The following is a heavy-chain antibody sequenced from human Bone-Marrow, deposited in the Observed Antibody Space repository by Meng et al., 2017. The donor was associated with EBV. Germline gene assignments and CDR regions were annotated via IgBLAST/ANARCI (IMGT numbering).Heavy chain of an antibody. CDR2: ISSTGSST. CDR1: GFTFSDYY. Sequence: QTPLGWAGGVVVEHGGSLSPCWSASGFTFSDYYMSWIRQAPGKGLEWVSYISSTGSSTYYGDSVKGRFTISRDNAENAIYLQMNSLRAEDTAVYFCARASSSNYGVYDYWGQGTLVTVSS. V-gene: IGHV3-11*01. D-gene: IGHD4-11*01. CDR3: ARASSSNYGVYDY. J-gene: IGHJ4*02.